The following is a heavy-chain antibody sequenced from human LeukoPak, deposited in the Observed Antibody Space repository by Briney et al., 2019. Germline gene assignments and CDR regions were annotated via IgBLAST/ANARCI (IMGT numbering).Heavy chain of an antibody. D-gene: IGHD3-16*01. CDR1: GFTFVNYG. CDR2: ISGGGGTT. Sequence: GGSLRLSCTASGFTFVNYGMSWVRQAPGKGLEWVSAISGGGGTTYYADSVKGRFTISRDSSKNTLYLQMNSLRAEDSAIYYCAKDDAWGRYKDWGQGTLVTVSS. J-gene: IGHJ1*01. V-gene: IGHV3-23*01. CDR3: AKDDAWGRYKD.